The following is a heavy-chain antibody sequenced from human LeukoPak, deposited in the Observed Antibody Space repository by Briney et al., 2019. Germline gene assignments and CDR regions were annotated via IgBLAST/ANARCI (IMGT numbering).Heavy chain of an antibody. Sequence: GGSLRLSCAASGFTFSSYAMSWVRQAPGKGLEWVSAISASGGSTYYADSVKGRFTISRDNSKNTLYLQMNSLRAEDTAVYYCAKSPYYDILTGYRSHYFDYWGQGTLVTVSS. CDR2: ISASGGST. CDR1: GFTFSSYA. V-gene: IGHV3-23*01. CDR3: AKSPYYDILTGYRSHYFDY. J-gene: IGHJ4*02. D-gene: IGHD3-9*01.